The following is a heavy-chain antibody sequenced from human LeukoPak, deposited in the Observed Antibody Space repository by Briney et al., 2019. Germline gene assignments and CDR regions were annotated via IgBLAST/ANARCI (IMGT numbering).Heavy chain of an antibody. CDR3: ARGGYSYFAS. J-gene: IGHJ5*02. V-gene: IGHV3-7*01. Sequence: GGSLRLSCAASGFTFSSHWMSWVRQAPGKGLEWVAKMKEDGSEISYVDSVKGRFTISRDNAKNLMFLQVNSLRAEDTAVYYCARGGYSYFASWGQGTLVTVSS. CDR1: GFTFSSHW. D-gene: IGHD5-18*01. CDR2: MKEDGSEI.